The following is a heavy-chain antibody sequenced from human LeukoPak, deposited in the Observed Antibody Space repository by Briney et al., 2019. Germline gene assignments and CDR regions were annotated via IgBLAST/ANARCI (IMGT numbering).Heavy chain of an antibody. CDR2: IYFSGST. V-gene: IGHV4-39*07. D-gene: IGHD1-26*01. CDR3: ASYSGSYWDWFDP. J-gene: IGHJ5*02. CDR1: GGSISSSSHY. Sequence: SETLSLTCTVFGGSISSSSHYWGWIRQPPGEGLERIGSIYFSGSTYYNPSLKSRVTISVDTSKNQFSLKLSSVTAADTAVYYCASYSGSYWDWFDPWGQGTLVTVSS.